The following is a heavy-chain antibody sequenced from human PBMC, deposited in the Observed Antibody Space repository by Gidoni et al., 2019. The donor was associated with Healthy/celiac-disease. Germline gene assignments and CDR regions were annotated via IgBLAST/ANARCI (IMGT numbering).Heavy chain of an antibody. J-gene: IGHJ3*02. Sequence: QVQLQQWGAGLLKPSENLSLTCAVYGGSFSGYYWRWIRQPPGKGLEWIGEINHSGSTNYNPSLKSRVTISVDTSKNQFSLKLSSVTAADTAVYYCARYLTVTTGHGAFYIWGQGTMVTVSS. CDR2: INHSGST. D-gene: IGHD4-17*01. V-gene: IGHV4-34*01. CDR1: GGSFSGYY. CDR3: ARYLTVTTGHGAFYI.